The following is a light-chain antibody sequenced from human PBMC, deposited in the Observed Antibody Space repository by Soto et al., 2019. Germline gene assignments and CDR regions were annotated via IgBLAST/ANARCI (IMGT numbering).Light chain of an antibody. Sequence: EIVLTQSPATLSLSPGERATLSCRASQSVSSYLAWYQQKPGQAPRLLIYDASNRATGIPARFSGSGSGTDFTLTISSLEPDDLEVYHCQQRSNWPSLTFGGGTKVELK. CDR2: DAS. J-gene: IGKJ4*01. CDR1: QSVSSY. V-gene: IGKV3-11*01. CDR3: QQRSNWPSLT.